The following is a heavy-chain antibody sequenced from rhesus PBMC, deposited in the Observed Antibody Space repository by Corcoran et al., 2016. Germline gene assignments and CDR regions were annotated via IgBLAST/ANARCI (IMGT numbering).Heavy chain of an antibody. D-gene: IGHD5-42*01. CDR3: TRGGYSWYFDL. CDR1: GFTFSDYY. V-gene: IGHV3S16*01. CDR2: ISSASSYI. J-gene: IGHJ2*01. Sequence: EVQLVESGGGLVQPGGSLRLSCAASGFTFSDYYMSWVCQAPGKGLEWVSSISSASSYIYYADAVKGLFSISRDNAKHSLSLQMNSLKTEDTAVYYCTRGGYSWYFDLWGPGTPITIPS.